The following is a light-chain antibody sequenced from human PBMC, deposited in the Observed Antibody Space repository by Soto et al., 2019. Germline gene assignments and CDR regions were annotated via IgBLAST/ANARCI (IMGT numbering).Light chain of an antibody. CDR3: SSYTSSSTPHVV. Sequence: QSVLTQPASVSGSPGQSITISCTGTSSDVGGYNYVSWYQQHPGKAPKLMIYEVSNRPSGVSNRFSGSKSGNTAPLTISGLQAEDEADYYCSSYTSSSTPHVVFGGGTKVTVL. V-gene: IGLV2-14*01. CDR2: EVS. J-gene: IGLJ2*01. CDR1: SSDVGGYNY.